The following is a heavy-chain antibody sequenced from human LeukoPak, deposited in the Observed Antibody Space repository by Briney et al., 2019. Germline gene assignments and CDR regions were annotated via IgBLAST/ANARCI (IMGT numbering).Heavy chain of an antibody. Sequence: PGGSLRLSCAASAFTFSNYWMSWVRQAPGKGLEWVSYISSSGSTIYYADSVKGRFTISRDNAKNSLYLQMNSLRAEDTAVYYCAREVDYGSGIDWFDPWGQGTLVTVSS. CDR1: AFTFSNYW. CDR3: AREVDYGSGIDWFDP. D-gene: IGHD3-10*01. CDR2: ISSSGSTI. V-gene: IGHV3-48*04. J-gene: IGHJ5*02.